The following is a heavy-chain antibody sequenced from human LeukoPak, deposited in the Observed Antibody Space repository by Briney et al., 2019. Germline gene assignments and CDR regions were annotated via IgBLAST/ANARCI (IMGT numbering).Heavy chain of an antibody. D-gene: IGHD2-21*02. J-gene: IGHJ4*02. V-gene: IGHV4-31*03. CDR3: ARAPPLGWGLFGYFDY. CDR2: IYYSGST. CDR1: GGSISSGGYY. Sequence: PSETLSLTCTVSGGSISSGGYYWSWIRQHPGKGLEWIGYIYYSGSTYYNPSLKSRVTTSVGTSKNQFSLNLTSVTAADTAVYYRARAPPLGWGLFGYFDYWGQGTLVTVSS.